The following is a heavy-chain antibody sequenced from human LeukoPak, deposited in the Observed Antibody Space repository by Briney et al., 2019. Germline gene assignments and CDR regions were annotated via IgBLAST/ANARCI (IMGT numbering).Heavy chain of an antibody. CDR1: GFTFSSYG. CDR2: ISYDGSNK. CDR3: AKNRDTVMVDY. Sequence: GGSLRLSCAASGFTFSSYGMHWVRQAPGKGLEWVAVISYDGSNKYYADSVKGRFTISRDNSKNTLYLQMNSLRAEDTAVYYCAKNRDTVMVDYWGQGTLVTVSS. J-gene: IGHJ4*02. V-gene: IGHV3-30*18. D-gene: IGHD4-11*01.